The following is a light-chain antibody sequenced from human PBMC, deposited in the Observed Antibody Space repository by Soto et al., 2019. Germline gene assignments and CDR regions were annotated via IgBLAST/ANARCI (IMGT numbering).Light chain of an antibody. CDR1: SSYIGSNY. V-gene: IGLV1-47*01. CDR2: KND. J-gene: IGLJ3*02. Sequence: QSVLTQPPSTSGTPGQGVSISCSGSSSYIGSNYVYWYQQLPGRAPRLIMYKNDQRPSGVPDRFSGSKSGTSASLAISGLRSEDEAVYLCSTWDDSLTGLVFGGGTQLTVL. CDR3: STWDDSLTGLV.